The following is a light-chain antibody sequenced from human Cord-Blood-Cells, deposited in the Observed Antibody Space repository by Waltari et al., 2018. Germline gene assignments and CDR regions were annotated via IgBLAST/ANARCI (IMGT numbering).Light chain of an antibody. CDR3: CSYAGSSTYVV. Sequence: QSALTQPASVSGSPGPSITISFTGTSSDVGGYNLVSWYQQHPGKAPKLMIYEGSKRPSGVSNRFSGSKSGNTASLTISGLQAEDEADYYCCSYAGSSTYVVFGGGTKLTVL. CDR1: SSDVGGYNL. CDR2: EGS. J-gene: IGLJ2*01. V-gene: IGLV2-23*01.